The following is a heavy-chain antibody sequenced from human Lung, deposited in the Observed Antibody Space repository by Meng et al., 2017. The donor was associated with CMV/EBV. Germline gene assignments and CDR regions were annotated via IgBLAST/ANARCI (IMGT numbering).Heavy chain of an antibody. CDR2: ISYDGSNK. Sequence: FTCSSEAMHWVRQAPGKGLEWVAVISYDGSNKYYADSVKGRFTISRDNSKNTLYLQMNSLRAEDTAVYYCARDRGQSIAARTPWFDPWGQGTLVTVSS. CDR1: FTCSSEA. V-gene: IGHV3-30-3*01. J-gene: IGHJ5*02. D-gene: IGHD6-6*01. CDR3: ARDRGQSIAARTPWFDP.